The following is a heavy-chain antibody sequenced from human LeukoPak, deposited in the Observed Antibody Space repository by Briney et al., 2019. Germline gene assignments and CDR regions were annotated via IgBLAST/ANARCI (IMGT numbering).Heavy chain of an antibody. V-gene: IGHV3-30*02. J-gene: IGHJ4*02. D-gene: IGHD6-19*01. Sequence: PGGSLRLSCAASGFTFSSYGMHWVRQAPGKGPEWVAFIRYDGSNKYYADSVKGRFTISRDNSKNTLYLQMNSLRAEDTAVYYCAKGYSSGWLLFDYWGQGTLVTVSS. CDR2: IRYDGSNK. CDR1: GFTFSSYG. CDR3: AKGYSSGWLLFDY.